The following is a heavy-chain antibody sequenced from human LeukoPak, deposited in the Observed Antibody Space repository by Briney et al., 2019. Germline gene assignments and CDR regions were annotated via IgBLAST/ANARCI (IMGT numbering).Heavy chain of an antibody. D-gene: IGHD4-17*01. CDR3: ARALVATISSTWTTVTTRGFDY. J-gene: IGHJ4*02. CDR1: GFTFSSYW. CDR2: IKQDGSEK. V-gene: IGHV3-7*01. Sequence: GGSLRLSCAAPGFTFSSYWMSWVRQAPGKGLEWVANIKQDGSEKYYVDSVKGRFTISRDNAKNSLYLQMNSLRAEDTAVYYCARALVATISSTWTTVTTRGFDYWGQGTLVTVSS.